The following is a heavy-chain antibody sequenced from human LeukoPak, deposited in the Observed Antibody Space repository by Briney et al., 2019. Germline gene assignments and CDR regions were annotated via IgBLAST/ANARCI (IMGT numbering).Heavy chain of an antibody. V-gene: IGHV4-4*07. CDR3: ARGRYCSADVCAGGDSFDI. CDR2: KYARGDS. CDR1: GGSISNYY. Sequence: SETLSLTCTVSGGSISNYYWSWIRQPAGKGLEWIGRKYARGDSNYNPPLQSRVTMSVDTSKNQFSLKLRSVTAADTAVYYCARGRYCSADVCAGGDSFDIWGQGTMVSVSS. J-gene: IGHJ3*02. D-gene: IGHD2-15*01.